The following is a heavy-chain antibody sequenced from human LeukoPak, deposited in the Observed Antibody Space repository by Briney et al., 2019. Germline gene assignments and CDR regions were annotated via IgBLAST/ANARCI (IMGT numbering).Heavy chain of an antibody. D-gene: IGHD3-10*01. J-gene: IGHJ3*02. CDR1: GFTFSSHG. V-gene: IGHV3-23*01. CDR2: ISGSGGST. Sequence: PGGSLRLSCAASGFTFSSHGMSWVRQAPGKGLEWVSAISGSGGSTYYADSVKGRFTISRDNSKNTLYLQMNSLRAEDTAVYYCAKDPLLWFGESIPDAFDIWGQGTMVTVSS. CDR3: AKDPLLWFGESIPDAFDI.